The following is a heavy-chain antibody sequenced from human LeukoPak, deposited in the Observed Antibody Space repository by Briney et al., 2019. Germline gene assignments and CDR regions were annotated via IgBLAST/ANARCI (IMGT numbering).Heavy chain of an antibody. J-gene: IGHJ4*02. CDR1: GGSISSSSYY. Sequence: SEALSLTCTVSGGSISSSSYYWGWIRQPPGKGLEWIGSIYYSGSTYYNPSLKSRVTISVDTSKNQFSLKLSSVTAADTAVYYCARTVGIRVDTAMGFDYWGQGTLVTVSS. V-gene: IGHV4-39*01. D-gene: IGHD5-18*01. CDR2: IYYSGST. CDR3: ARTVGIRVDTAMGFDY.